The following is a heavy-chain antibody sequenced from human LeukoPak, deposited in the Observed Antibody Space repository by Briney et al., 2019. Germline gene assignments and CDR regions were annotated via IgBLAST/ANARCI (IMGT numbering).Heavy chain of an antibody. Sequence: GGSLRLSCAASGFMFNSYAMHWVRQAPGKGLEWVALISSDGSNKYYADSVKGRFTISRDNSKNTLYLQMNSLRVEDTALYYCAKIQGYSTRSRDYWGQGTLVTVSS. CDR3: AKIQGYSTRSRDY. CDR1: GFMFNSYA. D-gene: IGHD5-18*01. V-gene: IGHV3-30*18. CDR2: ISSDGSNK. J-gene: IGHJ4*02.